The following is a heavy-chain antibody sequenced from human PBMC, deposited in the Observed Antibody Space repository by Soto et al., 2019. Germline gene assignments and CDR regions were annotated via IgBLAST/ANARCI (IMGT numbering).Heavy chain of an antibody. D-gene: IGHD3-9*01. V-gene: IGHV3-23*01. CDR3: AKNSGLYISSSIDY. CDR2: ISGSGGST. J-gene: IGHJ4*02. Sequence: PGGSLRLSCAASGFTFSSYAMSWVRQAPGKGLEWVSVISGSGGSTFYADSVKGRFTISRDDSKNTLSLQMNSLRAEDTAVYYCAKNSGLYISSSIDYWGQGT. CDR1: GFTFSSYA.